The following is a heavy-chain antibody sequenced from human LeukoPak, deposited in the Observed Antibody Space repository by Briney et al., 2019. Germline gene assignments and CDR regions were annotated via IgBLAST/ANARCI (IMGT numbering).Heavy chain of an antibody. CDR1: GGTFSSYA. CDR2: IIPIFGTA. J-gene: IGHJ4*02. V-gene: IGHV1-69*13. CDR3: ARMAPLSGPMIYTVPHYFDY. D-gene: IGHD3-22*01. Sequence: SVKVSCKASGGTFSSYAISWVRQAPGQGLEWMGGIIPIFGTANYAQKFQGRVTITADESTSTAYMELSSLRSEDTAVYYCARMAPLSGPMIYTVPHYFDYWGQGTLVTVSS.